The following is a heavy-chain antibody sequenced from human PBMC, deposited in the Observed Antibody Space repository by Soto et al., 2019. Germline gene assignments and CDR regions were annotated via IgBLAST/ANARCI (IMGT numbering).Heavy chain of an antibody. CDR2: INPKSGGT. Sequence: AAVKVSCKASGYSFTDYHIHWVRQAPGQGLEWLGRINPKSGGTSTAQRFQGWVTMTRDRSISTVYMELTRLRSDDTAVYFCARGHSTDCSNGVCSFFYNHEMDVWGQGTPVTVYS. CDR3: ARGHSTDCSNGVCSFFYNHEMDV. J-gene: IGHJ6*02. D-gene: IGHD2-8*01. V-gene: IGHV1-2*04. CDR1: GYSFTDYH.